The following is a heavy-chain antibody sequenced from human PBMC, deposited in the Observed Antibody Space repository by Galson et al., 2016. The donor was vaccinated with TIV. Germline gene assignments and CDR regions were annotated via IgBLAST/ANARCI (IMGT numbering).Heavy chain of an antibody. CDR2: IIPLFGTT. Sequence: SVKVSCKASGGTFSTYVINWVRQAPGQGLEWMGGIIPLFGTTNYAQKFQGRVTISADESTSTAYMELSSLRFEDTAVFYCATDRNTALDTYHYYYGMDVWGPGTTVTVSS. CDR3: ATDRNTALDTYHYYYGMDV. D-gene: IGHD5-18*01. CDR1: GGTFSTYV. J-gene: IGHJ6*02. V-gene: IGHV1-69*13.